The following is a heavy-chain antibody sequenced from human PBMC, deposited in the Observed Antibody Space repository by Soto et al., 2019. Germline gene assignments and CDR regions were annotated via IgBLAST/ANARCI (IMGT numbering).Heavy chain of an antibody. CDR3: APTVMGITLYYYYHGMDV. Sequence: EVQLVESGGGLVQPGGSLRLSCAASGFTVSTHYMTWVRQAPGKGLEWVSVMFYGGSTYYADSVKGRFTISRDDSENTLYLPMTSLRAEDTAVYYSAPTVMGITLYYYYHGMDVWGQGTTVTVSS. CDR1: GFTVSTHY. CDR2: MFYGGST. D-gene: IGHD3-10*01. V-gene: IGHV3-66*01. J-gene: IGHJ6*02.